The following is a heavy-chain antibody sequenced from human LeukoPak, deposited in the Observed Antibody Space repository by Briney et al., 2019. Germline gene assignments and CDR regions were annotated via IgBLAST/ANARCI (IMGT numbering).Heavy chain of an antibody. V-gene: IGHV4-30-4*01. CDR1: GGSVSTGYYY. CDR2: IYYSGTT. J-gene: IGHJ4*02. Sequence: SETLSLTCTVSGGSVSTGYYYWSWIRQPPGKGLEWIGYIYYSGTTYYNPSLKSRLTISVDTSKTQFSLKLSSVTAADTAMYYCATYYDSSGPSFDYWGQGTLVTVSS. CDR3: ATYYDSSGPSFDY. D-gene: IGHD3-22*01.